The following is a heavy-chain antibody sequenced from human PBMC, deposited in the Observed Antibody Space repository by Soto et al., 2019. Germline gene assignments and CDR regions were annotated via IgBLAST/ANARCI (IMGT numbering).Heavy chain of an antibody. CDR3: ARVVGYCSSTSCYEWAFDI. CDR2: IYYSGST. CDR1: GGSISSYY. J-gene: IGHJ3*02. D-gene: IGHD2-2*01. Sequence: SETLSLTCTVSGGSISSYYWSWIRQPPGKGLEWIGYIYYSGSTNYNPSLKSRVTISVDTSKNQFSLKLSSVTAADTAVYYCARVVGYCSSTSCYEWAFDIWGQGTMVTVSS. V-gene: IGHV4-59*01.